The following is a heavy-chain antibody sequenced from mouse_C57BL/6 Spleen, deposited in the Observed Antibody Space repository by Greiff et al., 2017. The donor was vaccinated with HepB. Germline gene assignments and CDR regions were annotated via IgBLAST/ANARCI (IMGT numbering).Heavy chain of an antibody. CDR1: GYSITSGYY. CDR3: ARDGYYAMDY. V-gene: IGHV3-6*01. Sequence: EVKLMESGPGLVKPSQSLSLTCSVTGYSITSGYYWNWIRQFPGNKLEWMGYISYDGSNNYNPSLKNRISITRDTSTNQFFLKLSSVTTEDTATYCGARDGYYAMDYWGQGTSVTVSS. J-gene: IGHJ4*01. CDR2: ISYDGSN.